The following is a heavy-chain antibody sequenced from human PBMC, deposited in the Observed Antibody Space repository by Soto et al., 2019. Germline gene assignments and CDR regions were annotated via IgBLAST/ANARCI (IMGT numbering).Heavy chain of an antibody. J-gene: IGHJ4*02. V-gene: IGHV3-48*02. Sequence: VGSLRLSSSASGFTFNTYSMNWARQAPGKGLEWISYIDSSSRTIFYADSVKGRFTISRDNAKKSLYLQMNSLRDEDTAVYYCARARPNHYYESQEDYWGQGTLVTVSS. CDR3: ARARPNHYYESQEDY. D-gene: IGHD3-22*01. CDR1: GFTFNTYS. CDR2: IDSSSRTI.